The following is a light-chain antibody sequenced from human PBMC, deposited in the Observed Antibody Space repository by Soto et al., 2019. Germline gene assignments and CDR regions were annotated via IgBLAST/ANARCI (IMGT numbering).Light chain of an antibody. CDR2: DAS. CDR3: QQYNNWPIFT. V-gene: IGKV3-15*01. Sequence: IVLTQSPATLSVSPGDRATLFCRASQSVSSNLAWYQQTPGQAPRLLIYDASTRATDIPARFSGSGSGIEFTLTISSLQSEDFAVYYCQQYNNWPIFTFGPGTKVDIK. CDR1: QSVSSN. J-gene: IGKJ3*01.